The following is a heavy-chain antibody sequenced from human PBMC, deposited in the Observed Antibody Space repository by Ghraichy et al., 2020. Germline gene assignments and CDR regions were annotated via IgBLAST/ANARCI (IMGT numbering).Heavy chain of an antibody. J-gene: IGHJ4*02. V-gene: IGHV4-61*01. D-gene: IGHD6-19*01. CDR1: GGSVSSGSHY. Sequence: SLTCTVSGGSVSSGSHYWSWVRQPPGKGLEWIGYIHYSGTPNYNPSPSLKNRVTVSIDTTKNQFSLKLSSVTAADTAVYYCARERINSGLLYFDYWGRGTLVTVSS. CDR3: ARERINSGLLYFDY. CDR2: IHYSGTP.